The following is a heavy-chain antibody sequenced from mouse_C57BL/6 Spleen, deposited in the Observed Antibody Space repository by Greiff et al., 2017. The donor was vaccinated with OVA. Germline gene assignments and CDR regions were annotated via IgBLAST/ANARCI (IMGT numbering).Heavy chain of an antibody. CDR3: ARVDGSSWVDY. CDR1: GYSFTGYY. CDR2: INPSTGGT. V-gene: IGHV1-42*01. J-gene: IGHJ2*01. D-gene: IGHD1-1*01. Sequence: VQLKESGPELVKPGASVKISCKASGYSFTGYYMNWVKQSPEKSLEWIGEINPSTGGTTYNQKFKAKATLTVDKSSSTAYMQLKSLTSEDSAVYYCARVDGSSWVDYWGQGTTLTVSS.